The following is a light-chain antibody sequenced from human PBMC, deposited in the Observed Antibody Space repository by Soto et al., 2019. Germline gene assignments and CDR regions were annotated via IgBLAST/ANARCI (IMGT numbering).Light chain of an antibody. CDR1: QSISTW. CDR2: KAS. Sequence: DIQMTQSPSTLSASVGDRVTITCRASQSISTWLAWYQQKAGKARKLLIYKASSLESGVPSRFSGSGSGTEFNITISSLQPDDCATYYCQQYNTYPLTFGGGTTVDIK. J-gene: IGKJ4*01. CDR3: QQYNTYPLT. V-gene: IGKV1-5*03.